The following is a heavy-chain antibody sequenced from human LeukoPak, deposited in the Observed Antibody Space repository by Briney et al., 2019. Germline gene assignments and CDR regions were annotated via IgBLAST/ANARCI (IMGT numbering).Heavy chain of an antibody. CDR2: IIPILGIA. CDR3: ARVRRIGELFFDY. V-gene: IGHV1-69*04. D-gene: IGHD3-10*01. CDR1: GGTFSSYA. J-gene: IGHJ4*02. Sequence: GASVKVSCKASGGTFSSYAISWVRQAPGQGLEWMGRIIPILGIANYAQKFQGRVTITADKSTSTAYMELSSLRSEDTAVYYCARVRRIGELFFDYWGQGTLVTVSS.